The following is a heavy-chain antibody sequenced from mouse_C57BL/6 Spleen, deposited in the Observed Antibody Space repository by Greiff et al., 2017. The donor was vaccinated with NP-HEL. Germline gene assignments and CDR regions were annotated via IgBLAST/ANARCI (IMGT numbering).Heavy chain of an antibody. J-gene: IGHJ3*01. V-gene: IGHV1-80*01. Sequence: VQLQQSGAELVKPGASVKISCKASGYAFSSYWMNWVKPRPGKGLEWIGQIYPGDGDTNYNGKFKGKATLTADKSSSTADMQLSSLTSEDSAVYFCARWGVCAYWGQGTLVTVSA. D-gene: IGHD2-10*02. CDR3: ARWGVCAY. CDR2: IYPGDGDT. CDR1: GYAFSSYW.